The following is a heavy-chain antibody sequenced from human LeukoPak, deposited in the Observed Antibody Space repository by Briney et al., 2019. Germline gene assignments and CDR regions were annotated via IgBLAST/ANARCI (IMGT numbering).Heavy chain of an antibody. J-gene: IGHJ6*02. Sequence: GGSLRLSCAASGFTFSSYAMHWVRQAPGKGLEWVAVISYDGSKKYYADSVKGRFTISRDNSKNTLYLQMNSLRAEDTAVYYCAREQPTRNPGMDVWGQGTTVTVSS. D-gene: IGHD1-1*01. CDR3: AREQPTRNPGMDV. V-gene: IGHV3-30-3*01. CDR2: ISYDGSKK. CDR1: GFTFSSYA.